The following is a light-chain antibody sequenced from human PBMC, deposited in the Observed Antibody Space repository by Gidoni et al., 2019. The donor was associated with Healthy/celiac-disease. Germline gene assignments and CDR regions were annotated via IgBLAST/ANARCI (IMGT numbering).Light chain of an antibody. J-gene: IGKJ5*01. V-gene: IGKV3-20*01. CDR2: GAS. CDR1: QSGSSSY. CDR3: QQYGSSPLT. Sequence: IVLTQSPGTLSLSPGERATLSCRASQSGSSSYLAWYQQKPGQAPRLLIYGASSRATGIPDRFSGSGSGTDFTLTISRLEPEDFAVYYCQQYGSSPLTFGQGTRLEIK.